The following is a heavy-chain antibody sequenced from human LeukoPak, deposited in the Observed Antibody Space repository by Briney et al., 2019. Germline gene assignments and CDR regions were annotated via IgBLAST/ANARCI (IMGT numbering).Heavy chain of an antibody. J-gene: IGHJ6*02. Sequence: ASETLSLTCTVSGVSFSSFQWSWIRQSPVKGLEWIGYIYYSGSTNYNPSLKSRVTISVDTSKNQFSLKLSSVTAADTAVYYCARGVVVVTATNPYYYYYGMDVWGQGTTVTVSS. CDR2: IYYSGST. V-gene: IGHV4-59*01. CDR3: ARGVVVVTATNPYYYYYGMDV. CDR1: GVSFSSFQ. D-gene: IGHD2-21*02.